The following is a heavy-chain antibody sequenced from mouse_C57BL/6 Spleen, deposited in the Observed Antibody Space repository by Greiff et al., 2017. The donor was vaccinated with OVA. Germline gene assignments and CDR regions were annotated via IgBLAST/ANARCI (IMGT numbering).Heavy chain of an antibody. V-gene: IGHV5-9-1*02. CDR2: ISSGGDYI. J-gene: IGHJ2*01. D-gene: IGHD1-2*01. CDR1: GFTFSSYA. Sequence: EVKLQESGEGLVKPGGSLKLSCAASGFTFSSYAMSWVRQTPEKRLEWVAYISSGGDYIYYADTVKGRFTISRDNARNTLYLQMSSLKSEDTAMYYCTRGSLLRYFDYWGQGTTLTVSS. CDR3: TRGSLLRYFDY.